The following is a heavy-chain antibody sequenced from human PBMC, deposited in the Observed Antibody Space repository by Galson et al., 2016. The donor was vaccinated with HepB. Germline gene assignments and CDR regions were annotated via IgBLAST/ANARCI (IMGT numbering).Heavy chain of an antibody. V-gene: IGHV3-64D*09. J-gene: IGHJ4*02. Sequence: SLRLSCAASGFTVSNNYMTWVRQAPGKGLEYVSSISRDAGARDYADSVKGRFTISRDNSKNTLDLQMSSLRPDDTAVYYCVAYGSGSYAIDYWGRGTLVTVSS. D-gene: IGHD3-10*01. CDR3: VAYGSGSYAIDY. CDR2: ISRDAGAR. CDR1: GFTVSNNY.